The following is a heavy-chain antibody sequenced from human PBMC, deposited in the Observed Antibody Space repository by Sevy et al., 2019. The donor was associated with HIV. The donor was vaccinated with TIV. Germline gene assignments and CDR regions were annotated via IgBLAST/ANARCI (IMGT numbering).Heavy chain of an antibody. J-gene: IGHJ6*02. CDR3: ARGRAYSSSAYYYYYGMDV. CDR2: IIPIFGTA. Sequence: ASVKVSCKASGGTFSSYAISWVRQAPGQGLEWMVGIIPIFGTANYAQKFQGRVTITADESTSTAYMELSSLRSEDTAVYYCARGRAYSSSAYYYYYGMDVWGQGTTVTVSS. CDR1: GGTFSSYA. V-gene: IGHV1-69*13. D-gene: IGHD6-6*01.